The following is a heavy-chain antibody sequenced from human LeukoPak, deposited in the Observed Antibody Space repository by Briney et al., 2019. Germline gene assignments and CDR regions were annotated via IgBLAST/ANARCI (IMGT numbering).Heavy chain of an antibody. D-gene: IGHD5-18*01. CDR3: ARGGYSYGQKRFFDY. J-gene: IGHJ4*02. V-gene: IGHV4-34*01. CDR2: INHSGGT. CDR1: GGSFSGYY. Sequence: PSETLSLTCAVYGGSFSGYYWSWIRQPPGKGLEWIGEINHSGGTNYNPSLKSRVTISVDTSKNQFSLKLSSVTAADTAVYYCARGGYSYGQKRFFDYWGQGTLVTVSS.